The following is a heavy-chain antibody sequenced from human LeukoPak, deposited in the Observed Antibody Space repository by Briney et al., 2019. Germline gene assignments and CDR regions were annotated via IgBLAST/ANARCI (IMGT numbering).Heavy chain of an antibody. CDR1: GFTFSSYW. V-gene: IGHV3-7*01. D-gene: IGHD4/OR15-4a*01. CDR3: ARRTNYLAFDY. J-gene: IGHJ4*02. CDR2: IKQDGSEK. Sequence: GGSLRLSCAASGFTFSSYWMSWVRQAPGKGLEWVANIKQDGSEKYYVDSVKGRFTISRDNAKNSLYLQMNNLRAEDTAVYSCARRTNYLAFDYWGQGTLVTVSS.